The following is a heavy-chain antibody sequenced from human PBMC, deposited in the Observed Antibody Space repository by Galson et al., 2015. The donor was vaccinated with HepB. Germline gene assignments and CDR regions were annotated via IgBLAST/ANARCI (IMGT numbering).Heavy chain of an antibody. CDR1: GYTFSSYG. CDR2: ISVNNGNT. V-gene: IGHV1-18*01. D-gene: IGHD3-10*01. Sequence: SVKVSCKASGYTFSSYGISWVRQAPGQGLEWLGWISVNNGNTNYREKVQGRITMTTDTSTRTAYMELRNLTSDDTAVYYCAKRGPGFDPWGQGTLVIVSS. CDR3: AKRGPGFDP. J-gene: IGHJ5*02.